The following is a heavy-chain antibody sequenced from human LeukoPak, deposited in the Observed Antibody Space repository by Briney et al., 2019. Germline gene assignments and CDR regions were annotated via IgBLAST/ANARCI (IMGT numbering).Heavy chain of an antibody. V-gene: IGHV3-33*06. D-gene: IGHD1-7*01. CDR1: GFTFDDYG. Sequence: PGGSLRLSCAASGFTFDDYGMHWVRQAPGKGLEWVAVIWYDGSNKYYADSVKGRFTISRDNSKNTLYLQMNSLRAEDTAVYYCAKDATQTGTTSPLDYWGQGTLVTVSS. CDR2: IWYDGSNK. CDR3: AKDATQTGTTSPLDY. J-gene: IGHJ4*02.